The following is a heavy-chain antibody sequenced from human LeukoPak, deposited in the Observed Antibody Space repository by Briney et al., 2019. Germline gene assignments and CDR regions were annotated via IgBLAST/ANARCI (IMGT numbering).Heavy chain of an antibody. CDR3: SPCGHAYDWFGP. CDR1: GATLNIGHA. J-gene: IGHJ5*02. Sequence: SVKVSCKAFGATLNIGHAFIWARQAPGQGLQWMGRIIPFLGEVNYAQNFQGRVSFTADKSTATMYMEMRSLRLDDTAIYYCSPCGHAYDWFGPWGQGTLVTVSS. V-gene: IGHV1-69*04. CDR2: IIPFLGEV. D-gene: IGHD5-12*01.